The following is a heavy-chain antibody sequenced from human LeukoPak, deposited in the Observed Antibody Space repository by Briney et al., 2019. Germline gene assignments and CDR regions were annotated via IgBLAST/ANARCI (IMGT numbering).Heavy chain of an antibody. V-gene: IGHV1-18*04. CDR3: ARGVPNPDIVAVFGAFDI. J-gene: IGHJ3*02. CDR2: ISAYNGNT. CDR1: GYTFTSYG. Sequence: ASVKVSCKASGYTFTSYGISWVRQPPGQGLEWMGWISAYNGNTNYAQKLQGRVTMTTDTATSTAYMELRSLRSDDTAVYYCARGVPNPDIVAVFGAFDIWGEGAMVTVSS. D-gene: IGHD2-2*01.